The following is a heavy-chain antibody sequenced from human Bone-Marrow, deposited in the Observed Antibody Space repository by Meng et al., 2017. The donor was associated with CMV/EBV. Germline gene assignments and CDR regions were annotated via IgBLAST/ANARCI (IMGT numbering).Heavy chain of an antibody. Sequence: SETLSLTCTVSGDSISSSIYYWGWIRQPPGKGLEWIASIHYSGTTYYNPSLKSRVTISVDTSKNQFSLKVTSVTAADTAVDYCARDITGDHYWGQGTLVTVSS. CDR1: GDSISSSIYY. J-gene: IGHJ4*02. D-gene: IGHD7-27*01. V-gene: IGHV4-39*07. CDR2: IHYSGTT. CDR3: ARDITGDHY.